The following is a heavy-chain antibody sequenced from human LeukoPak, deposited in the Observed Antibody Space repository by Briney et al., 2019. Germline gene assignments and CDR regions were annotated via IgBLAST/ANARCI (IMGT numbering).Heavy chain of an antibody. CDR1: GFTFSSYS. CDR3: ARDAVVATDY. Sequence: PRGSLRLSCAASGFTFSSYSMNWVRQAPGKGLEWVSSISSSSSYIYYADSVKGRFTISRDNAKNSLYLQMNSLRAEDTAVYYCARDAVVATDYWGQGTLVTVSS. J-gene: IGHJ4*02. V-gene: IGHV3-21*01. D-gene: IGHD2-15*01. CDR2: ISSSSSYI.